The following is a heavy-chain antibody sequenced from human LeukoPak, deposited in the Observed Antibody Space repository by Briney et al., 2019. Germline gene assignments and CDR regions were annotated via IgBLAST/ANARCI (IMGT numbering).Heavy chain of an antibody. Sequence: GGSLRLSCAAAGFTFSIYGMTWVRQAPGKGLEWVAVISSSGGSTDYADSVKGRFTISRDNSKNTLFLQMNSLRAEDTAVYYCAEGSSGYYFDYWGQGTLITVSS. CDR3: AEGSSGYYFDY. V-gene: IGHV3-23*01. CDR2: ISSSGGST. J-gene: IGHJ4*02. D-gene: IGHD3-22*01. CDR1: GFTFSIYG.